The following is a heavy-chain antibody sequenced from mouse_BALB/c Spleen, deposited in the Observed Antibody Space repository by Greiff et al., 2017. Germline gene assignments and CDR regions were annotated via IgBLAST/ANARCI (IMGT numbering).Heavy chain of an antibody. D-gene: IGHD4-1*01. CDR3: ARQYWDGYAMDY. V-gene: IGHV2-2*02. Sequence: VKLMESGPGLVQPSQSLSITCTVSGFSLTSYGVHWVRQSPGKGLEWLGVIWSGGSTDYNAAFISRLSISKDNSKSQVFFKMNSLQANDTAIYYCARQYWDGYAMDYWGQGTSVTVSS. CDR1: GFSLTSYG. J-gene: IGHJ4*01. CDR2: IWSGGST.